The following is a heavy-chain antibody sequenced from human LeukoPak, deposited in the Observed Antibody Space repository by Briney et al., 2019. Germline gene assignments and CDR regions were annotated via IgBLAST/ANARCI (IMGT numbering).Heavy chain of an antibody. J-gene: IGHJ4*02. CDR2: IDEDGDVK. CDR1: GFTFSNHR. Sequence: GGSLRLSCAASGFTFSNHRMAWVRQTPGRGPEWVANIDEDGDVKSYAESVKGRFSVSRDNGRTSLYLQMNSLRAEDTAIYYCARHVPRGRSDFDCWGQGVLVTVS. V-gene: IGHV3-7*01. CDR3: ARHVPRGRSDFDC. D-gene: IGHD5-12*01.